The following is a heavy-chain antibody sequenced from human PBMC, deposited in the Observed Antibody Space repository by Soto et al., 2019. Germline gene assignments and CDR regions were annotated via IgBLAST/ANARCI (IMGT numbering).Heavy chain of an antibody. CDR2: ISFDGSND. CDR1: GFSFSSYG. CDR3: AKATIGYFDY. J-gene: IGHJ4*02. V-gene: IGHV3-30*18. Sequence: PGGSLRLSCAVSGFSFSSYGMHWVRQAPGKGLEWVAVISFDGSNDYYAASVLGRFTISRDNSKKTLYLQMNSLRAEDTAVYYCAKATIGYFDYWGQGTLVTVSS. D-gene: IGHD5-12*01.